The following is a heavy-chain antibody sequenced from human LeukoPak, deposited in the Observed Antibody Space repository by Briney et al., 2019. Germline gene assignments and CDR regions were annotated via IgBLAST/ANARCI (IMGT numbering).Heavy chain of an antibody. Sequence: GGSLRLSCAASGFTVSAYAMAWVRQAPGKGLEWVSTIYDDNTYYADTVKGRFAISTDNSKNTLYLQMNSLRVEDTAVYFCAARKVRGVWFYLDYWGQGTLVTVSS. CDR3: AARKVRGVWFYLDY. D-gene: IGHD3-10*01. V-gene: IGHV3-23*01. CDR1: GFTVSAYA. J-gene: IGHJ4*02. CDR2: IYDDNT.